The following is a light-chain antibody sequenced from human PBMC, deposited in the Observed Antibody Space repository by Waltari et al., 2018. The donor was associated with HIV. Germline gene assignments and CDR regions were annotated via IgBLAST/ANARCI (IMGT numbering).Light chain of an antibody. J-gene: IGKJ1*01. CDR2: AAS. Sequence: DIQMTQSPSPLSASVGDRVTLTCRASQSISSNLNWYQQKPGRAPKLLIYAASSLQSAVPSRFSGSGSGTDFTLTISSLQPEDFATYYCQQSYSTRLTFGQGTKVEIK. V-gene: IGKV1-39*01. CDR1: QSISSN. CDR3: QQSYSTRLT.